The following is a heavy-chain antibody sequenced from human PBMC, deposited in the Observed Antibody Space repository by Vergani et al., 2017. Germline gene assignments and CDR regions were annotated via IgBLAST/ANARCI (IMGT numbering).Heavy chain of an antibody. D-gene: IGHD3-3*01. V-gene: IGHV1-69*01. Sequence: QVQLVQSGAEVKKPGSSVKVSCKASGGTFSSYAISWVRQAPGQGLEWMGGIIPIFGTANYAQKFQGRVTITADESTSTAYMELSSLRSEDTAVYYCAAGTIFGVVRGVNYYYYYMDVWGKGTTVTVSS. CDR2: IIPIFGTA. CDR1: GGTFSSYA. CDR3: AAGTIFGVVRGVNYYYYYMDV. J-gene: IGHJ6*03.